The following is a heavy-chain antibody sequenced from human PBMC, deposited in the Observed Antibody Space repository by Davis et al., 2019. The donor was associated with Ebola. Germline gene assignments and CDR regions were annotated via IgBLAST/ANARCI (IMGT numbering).Heavy chain of an antibody. Sequence: PGGSLRLSCAASGFTFSSYTMNWVRQAPGKGLEWVSSISSSGSYIYYADSVKGRFTISRDNAENSLYLQMNSLRAEDTAVYYCAKGGTPRYGMDVWGQGTTVTVSS. V-gene: IGHV3-21*04. CDR3: AKGGTPRYGMDV. J-gene: IGHJ6*02. CDR1: GFTFSSYT. CDR2: ISSSGSYI.